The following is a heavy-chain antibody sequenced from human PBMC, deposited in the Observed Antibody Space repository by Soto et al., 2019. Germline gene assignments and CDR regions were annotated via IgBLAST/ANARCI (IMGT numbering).Heavy chain of an antibody. CDR3: ARMWEQNYYYYGMDV. CDR2: LYNAGST. V-gene: IGHV4-59*01. Sequence: SETLSLTCTVSGGSISRYYWSWIRQPPGKGLEWIGYLYNAGSTIYNPSLKSRVTISVDMSQNQFSLNLNYVTAADTAVYYCARMWEQNYYYYGMDVWGQGTTVTVSS. CDR1: GGSISRYY. J-gene: IGHJ6*02. D-gene: IGHD1-26*01.